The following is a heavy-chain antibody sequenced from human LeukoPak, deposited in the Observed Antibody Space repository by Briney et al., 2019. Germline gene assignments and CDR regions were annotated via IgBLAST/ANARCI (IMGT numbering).Heavy chain of an antibody. V-gene: IGHV3-30*02. CDR1: GFTFSSYG. J-gene: IGHJ5*02. CDR2: IRYDGSNK. Sequence: PGGSLRLSCAASGFTFSSYGMHWVRQAPGKGLEWVAFIRYDGSNKYYADSVKGRFTISRDNSKNTLYLQMNSLRAEDTAVYYCARDSDLVGTSPWFDPWGQGTLVTVST. D-gene: IGHD1-26*01. CDR3: ARDSDLVGTSPWFDP.